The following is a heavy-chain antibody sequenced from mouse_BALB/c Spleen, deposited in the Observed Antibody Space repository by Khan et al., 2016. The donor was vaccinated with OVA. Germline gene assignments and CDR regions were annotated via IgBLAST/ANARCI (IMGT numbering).Heavy chain of an antibody. CDR3: SRPYYADY. D-gene: IGHD1-1*01. V-gene: IGHV1-9*01. CDR1: GYSFRSYW. CDR2: ILPGTGNT. Sequence: QVQLQQSGAELMKPGASVKISCKATGYSFRSYWMERVKQRPGHGLEWIGEILPGTGNTKYNEKFKGKATFTADPSSNTAYIQLSSLTSEDSAADYCSRPYYADYWGQGTTLPVSS. J-gene: IGHJ2*01.